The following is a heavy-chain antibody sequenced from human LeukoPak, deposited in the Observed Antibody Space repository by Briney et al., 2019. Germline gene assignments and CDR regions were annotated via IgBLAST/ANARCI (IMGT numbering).Heavy chain of an antibody. Sequence: PGRSLRLSCAASGFTFSSYAMHWVRQAPGKGLEWVAVISYDGSNKYYADSVKGRFTISRDNSKKTLYLQMNSLRAEDTAVYYCARAPGLRGNYYGSGSHSLGFDYWGQGTLVTVSS. J-gene: IGHJ4*02. CDR3: ARAPGLRGNYYGSGSHSLGFDY. CDR2: ISYDGSNK. CDR1: GFTFSSYA. D-gene: IGHD3-10*01. V-gene: IGHV3-30*04.